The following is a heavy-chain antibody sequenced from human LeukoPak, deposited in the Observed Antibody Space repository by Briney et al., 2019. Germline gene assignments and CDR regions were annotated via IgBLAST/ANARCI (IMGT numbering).Heavy chain of an antibody. Sequence: GGSLRLSCAASGFTFSSYAMHWVRQAPGKGLEWVAVIPYDGSNKYYADSVKGRFTISRDNSKNTLYLQMNSLRAEDTAVYYCARVIKEWELLEGSDYWGQGTLVTVSS. D-gene: IGHD1-26*01. CDR1: GFTFSSYA. CDR2: IPYDGSNK. J-gene: IGHJ4*02. CDR3: ARVIKEWELLEGSDY. V-gene: IGHV3-30-3*01.